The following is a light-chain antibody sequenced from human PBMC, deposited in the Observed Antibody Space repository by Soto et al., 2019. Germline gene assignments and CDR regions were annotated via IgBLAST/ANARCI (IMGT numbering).Light chain of an antibody. CDR2: SNN. CDR1: SSNIGSNT. J-gene: IGLJ1*01. Sequence: QSVLTQRPSASGTPGQRVTISCSGSSSNIGSNTVNWYQQLPGTAPKLLIYSNNQRPSGVPDRFSGSKSGTSASLAISGLQSEDEADYYCASWDDSLSGNYVFGTGTKVTVL. CDR3: ASWDDSLSGNYV. V-gene: IGLV1-44*01.